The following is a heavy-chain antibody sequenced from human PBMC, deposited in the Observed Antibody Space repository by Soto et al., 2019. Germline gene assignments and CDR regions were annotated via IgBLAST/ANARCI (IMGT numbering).Heavy chain of an antibody. CDR2: ISHDGSSI. CDR3: ASVRQQWLVSAHYFDC. Sequence: GESLKISCAASGFTFSSYAMHWVRQAPGKGLEWVAIISHDGSSIYYGDSVKGRFTISRDNSKSTLYLQMNSLRSEDTAVYYCASVRQQWLVSAHYFDCWGQGTLVTVAT. CDR1: GFTFSSYA. V-gene: IGHV3-30-3*01. D-gene: IGHD6-19*01. J-gene: IGHJ4*02.